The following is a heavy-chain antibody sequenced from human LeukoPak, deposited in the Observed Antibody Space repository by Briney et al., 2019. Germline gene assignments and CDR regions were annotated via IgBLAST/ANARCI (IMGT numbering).Heavy chain of an antibody. J-gene: IGHJ4*02. CDR2: IDPIDSYT. CDR3: ARARVDTAMADFDY. D-gene: IGHD5-18*01. Sequence: GESLKISCKASGYRFPSYWITWVRQMPGKGLEWMGGIDPIDSYTTYSPSFQGHVTISADKSIATFYLQWSSLKASDTAMYYCARARVDTAMADFDYWGQGTLVTVSS. V-gene: IGHV5-10-1*01. CDR1: GYRFPSYW.